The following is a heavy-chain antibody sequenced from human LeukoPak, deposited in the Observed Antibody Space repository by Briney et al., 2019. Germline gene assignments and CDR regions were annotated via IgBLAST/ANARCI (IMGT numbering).Heavy chain of an antibody. CDR2: IYTSGST. Sequence: SETLSLTCTVSGGSISSGSYYWSWIRQPAGKGLEWIGRIYTSGSTNYNPSLKSRVTISVDTSKNQFSLKLSSVTAADTAVYYCARGTPPPPRIVVVPAATFDDAFDIWGQGTMVTVSS. D-gene: IGHD2-2*01. CDR1: GGSISSGSYY. V-gene: IGHV4-61*02. CDR3: ARGTPPPPRIVVVPAATFDDAFDI. J-gene: IGHJ3*02.